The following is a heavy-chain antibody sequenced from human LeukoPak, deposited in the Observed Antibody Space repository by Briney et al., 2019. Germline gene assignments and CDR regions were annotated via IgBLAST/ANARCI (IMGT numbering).Heavy chain of an antibody. D-gene: IGHD6-6*01. CDR1: GFSFDSYG. J-gene: IGHJ4*02. CDR3: AKDRGGSIAARPGDY. V-gene: IGHV3-33*06. Sequence: GGSLRLSCAASGFSFDSYGMHWVRQAPGKGLEWVAAIWYDGTNKYYSDSVKGRFSISRDNSKNTLDLQMNSLKAEDTGVYYCAKDRGGSIAARPGDYWGQGILVTVSS. CDR2: IWYDGTNK.